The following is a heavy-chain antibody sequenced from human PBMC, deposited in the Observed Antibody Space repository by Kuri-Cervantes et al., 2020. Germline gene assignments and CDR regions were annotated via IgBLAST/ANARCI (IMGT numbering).Heavy chain of an antibody. Sequence: GGSLRLSCAASGFTFSSYWMSWVRQAPGKGLEWVANIKQGGSEKYYVDTVKGRFTISRDNAKNSLYLQMNSLRAEDTAVYYCAREHWYYYDSSGYSFDYWGQGTLVTVSS. J-gene: IGHJ4*02. D-gene: IGHD3-22*01. CDR2: IKQGGSEK. CDR1: GFTFSSYW. CDR3: AREHWYYYDSSGYSFDY. V-gene: IGHV3-7*01.